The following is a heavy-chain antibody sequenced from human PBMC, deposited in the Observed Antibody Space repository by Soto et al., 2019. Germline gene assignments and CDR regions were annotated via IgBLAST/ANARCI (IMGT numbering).Heavy chain of an antibody. J-gene: IGHJ4*02. Sequence: SETLSLTCTVSGGSVNSDNFYWSWIRQPPGRGLEWIGYIYYTGSTSYNPSLKSRVTISIDTSRNQFSRKLSSVTAADTAVYYCAREFSNSPEAFDSWGQGSLVTVSS. CDR3: AREFSNSPEAFDS. V-gene: IGHV4-61*01. CDR1: GGSVNSDNFY. CDR2: IYYTGST. D-gene: IGHD6-6*01.